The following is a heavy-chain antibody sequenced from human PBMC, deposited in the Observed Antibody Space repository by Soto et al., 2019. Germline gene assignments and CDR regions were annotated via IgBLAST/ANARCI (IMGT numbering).Heavy chain of an antibody. CDR1: GYPVTAYY. CDR2: INPATGAA. V-gene: IGHV1-2*02. D-gene: IGHD3-3*01. J-gene: IGHJ3*02. Sequence: QLHLVQSGAVVKKPGASVTVSCPASGYPVTAYYMHWVRQAPGRGLEWMGGINPATGAAKYTQTFQGRVPVTRVTATRTVFMELGGLTSEDTAVFYWAGGGGVGVAGSAAFDMWGQGTLVTVSS. CDR3: AGGGGVGVAGSAAFDM.